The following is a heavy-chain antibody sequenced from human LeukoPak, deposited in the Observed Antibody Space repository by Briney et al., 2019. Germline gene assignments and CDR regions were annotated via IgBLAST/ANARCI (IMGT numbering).Heavy chain of an antibody. Sequence: PSETLSLTCTVSGGSINSYYWSWIRQPPGKGLECIGHIYYTGSTYYKPSLESRVTISVDTAKNQISLKLSSVTAADTAVYYCARSWIRLGYFDYWGQGTLVTVSS. CDR3: ARSWIRLGYFDY. CDR2: IYYTGST. V-gene: IGHV4-59*01. J-gene: IGHJ4*02. D-gene: IGHD5-18*01. CDR1: GGSINSYY.